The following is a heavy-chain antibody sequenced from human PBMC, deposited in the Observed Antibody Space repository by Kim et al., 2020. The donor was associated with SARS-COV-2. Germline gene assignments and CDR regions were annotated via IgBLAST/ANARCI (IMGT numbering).Heavy chain of an antibody. Sequence: SETLSLTCAVYGGSFGGYYWSWIRQPPGKGLEWIGEINHSGSTNYNPSLKSRVTISVDTSKNQFSLKLSSVTAADTAVYYCARGVLRYFDWLLNNWFDPWGQGTLVTVSS. CDR1: GGSFGGYY. V-gene: IGHV4-34*01. D-gene: IGHD3-9*01. J-gene: IGHJ5*02. CDR2: INHSGST. CDR3: ARGVLRYFDWLLNNWFDP.